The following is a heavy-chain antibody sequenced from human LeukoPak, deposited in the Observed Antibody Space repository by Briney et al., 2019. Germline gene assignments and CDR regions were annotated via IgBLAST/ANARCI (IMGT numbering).Heavy chain of an antibody. J-gene: IGHJ4*02. CDR1: GYSFTTYY. CDR2: INPSGGST. Sequence: GASVKVSCKAFGYSFTTYYMHWVRQAPGQGLEWMGIINPSGGSTSYAQTFQGRVTMTRDTSTSTVYMELSNLRSEDTAVYYCAGGYYYDTSGYYYWGQGTLVTVSS. D-gene: IGHD3-22*01. CDR3: AGGYYYDTSGYYY. V-gene: IGHV1-46*01.